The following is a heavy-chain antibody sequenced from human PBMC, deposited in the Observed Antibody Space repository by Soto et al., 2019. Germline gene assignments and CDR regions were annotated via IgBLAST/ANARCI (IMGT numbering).Heavy chain of an antibody. CDR3: ARGEPTYYDFWCGYYTGHFFDY. CDR2: IYSGGST. CDR1: GFTVSSNY. J-gene: IGHJ4*02. V-gene: IGHV3-66*01. Sequence: GGSLRLSCAASGFTVSSNYMSWVRQAPGKELEWVSVIYSGGSTYYADSVKGRFTISRDNSKNTLYLQMNSLRAEDTAVYYCARGEPTYYDFWCGYYTGHFFDYWTQRTLVTVSS. D-gene: IGHD3-3*01.